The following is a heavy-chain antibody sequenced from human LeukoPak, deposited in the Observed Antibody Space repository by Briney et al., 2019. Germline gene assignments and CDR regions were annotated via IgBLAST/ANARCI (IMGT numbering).Heavy chain of an antibody. J-gene: IGHJ6*02. D-gene: IGHD3-10*01. V-gene: IGHV3-30-3*01. CDR2: ISYDGSNK. Sequence: GGFLRLSCAASGFTFSSYAMHWVRQAPGEGLEWVAVISYDGSNKYYADSVKGRFTISRDNSKNTPYLQMNSLRAEDTAVYYCARSLMVRGVITPKYGMDVWGQGTTVTVSS. CDR3: ARSLMVRGVITPKYGMDV. CDR1: GFTFSSYA.